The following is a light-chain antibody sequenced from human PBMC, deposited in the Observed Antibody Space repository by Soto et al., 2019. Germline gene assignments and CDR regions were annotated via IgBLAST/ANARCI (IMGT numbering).Light chain of an antibody. J-gene: IGKJ1*01. CDR2: DAS. V-gene: IGKV1-5*01. CDR3: QQCYMGWT. Sequence: IQMTQSPSTPSASVGDRVTITCRASQSIGRFLAWYQHQPGKAPKLLIYDASTLESGVPSRFSGTGSGTEFTFSITSLQPEDFGTYYCQQCYMGWTFGQGTKVDIK. CDR1: QSIGRF.